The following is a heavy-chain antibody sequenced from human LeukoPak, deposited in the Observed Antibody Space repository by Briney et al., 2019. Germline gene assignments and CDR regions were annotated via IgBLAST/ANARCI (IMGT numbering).Heavy chain of an antibody. CDR2: IYYSGSA. CDR3: ARLPGCSGADCFRAFDI. D-gene: IGHD2-15*01. J-gene: IGHJ3*02. Sequence: ASETLSLTCTVSGGSISSYYWSWIRQPPGKGLEWIGYIYYSGSANYNPSLRSRITMSVDTSKNHFSLSLTSVTAADTAVYYCARLPGCSGADCFRAFDIWGQGTMVTVSS. V-gene: IGHV4-59*08. CDR1: GGSISSYY.